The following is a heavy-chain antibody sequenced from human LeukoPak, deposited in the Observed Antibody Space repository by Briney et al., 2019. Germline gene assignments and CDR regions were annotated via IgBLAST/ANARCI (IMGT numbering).Heavy chain of an antibody. CDR3: AREGSTVTTSLDY. J-gene: IGHJ4*02. CDR2: IYSGGST. Sequence: PGGSLRLSCAASGFTVSSNYMSWVRQAPGKGPEWVSVIYSGGSTYYADSVKGRFTISRDNSKNTLYLQMNSLRAEDTAVYYCAREGSTVTTSLDYWGQGTLVTVSS. CDR1: GFTVSSNY. V-gene: IGHV3-66*01. D-gene: IGHD4-17*01.